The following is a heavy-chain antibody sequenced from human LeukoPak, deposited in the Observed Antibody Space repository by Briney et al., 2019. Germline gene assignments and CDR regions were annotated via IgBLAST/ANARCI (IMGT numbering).Heavy chain of an antibody. V-gene: IGHV4-59*01. D-gene: IGHD6-13*01. Sequence: PSETLSLTCAVSGGSISSYYWSWIRQPPGKGLEWIGYIYYDGTTYSNPSLKSRVSISVDTSKNQFSLRLSSVTAADTAVYYCARHDPPRSSLDYWGQGTLVTVSS. J-gene: IGHJ4*02. CDR3: ARHDPPRSSLDY. CDR2: IYYDGTT. CDR1: GGSISSYY.